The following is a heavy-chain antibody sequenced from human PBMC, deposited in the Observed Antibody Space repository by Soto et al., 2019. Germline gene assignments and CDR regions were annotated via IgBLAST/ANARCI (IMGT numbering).Heavy chain of an antibody. J-gene: IGHJ4*02. CDR1: GFTFSSYA. CDR2: ISYDGSNK. D-gene: IGHD3-9*01. CDR3: ATSPFDWFYFDY. V-gene: IGHV3-30-3*01. Sequence: GGSLRLSCAASGFTFSSYAMHWVRQAPGKGLEWVAVISYDGSNKYYADSVKGRFTISRDNSKNTLYLQMNSLRAEDTAVYYCATSPFDWFYFDYWGQGTLVTVSS.